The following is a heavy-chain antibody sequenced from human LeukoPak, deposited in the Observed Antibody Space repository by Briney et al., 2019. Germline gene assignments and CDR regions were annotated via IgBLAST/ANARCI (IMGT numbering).Heavy chain of an antibody. CDR3: AKDDSYYGSGSYPLGNY. CDR2: ISGSGGST. V-gene: IGHV3-23*01. CDR1: GFTFSSYA. J-gene: IGHJ4*02. Sequence: GESLRLSCAASGFTFSSYAMSWVRQAPGKGLEWVSAISGSGGSTYYADSVKGRFTISRDNSKNTLYLQMNSLRAEDTAVYYCAKDDSYYGSGSYPLGNYWGQGTLVTVSS. D-gene: IGHD3-10*01.